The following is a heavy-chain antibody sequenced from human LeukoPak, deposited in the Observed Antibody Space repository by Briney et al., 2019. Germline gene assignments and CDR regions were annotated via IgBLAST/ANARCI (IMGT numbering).Heavy chain of an antibody. CDR1: GGTFSSYA. CDR3: ARGRATDAFDI. J-gene: IGHJ3*02. Sequence: HGASVKVSCKASGGTFSSYAISWVRQAPGQGLEWMGRIIPILGIANYAQKFQGRVTITADKSTSTAYMELSSLRSEDTAVYYCARGRATDAFDIWGQGTMVTVSS. D-gene: IGHD5-12*01. V-gene: IGHV1-69*04. CDR2: IIPILGIA.